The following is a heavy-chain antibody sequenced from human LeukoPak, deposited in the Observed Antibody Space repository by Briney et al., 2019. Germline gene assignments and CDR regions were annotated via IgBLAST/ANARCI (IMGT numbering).Heavy chain of an antibody. CDR1: GYTFINYY. V-gene: IGHV1-2*02. CDR3: AKGGATTDGLN. CDR2: INPNRGGT. D-gene: IGHD1-26*01. J-gene: IGHJ4*02. Sequence: ASVKVSCKASGYTFINYYMQWVRQAPGQGLEWMGWINPNRGGTNYAQKFQGRVTMTRDTSISTAYMEVSRLRSDDTAVYYCAKGGATTDGLNWGQGTLVTVSS.